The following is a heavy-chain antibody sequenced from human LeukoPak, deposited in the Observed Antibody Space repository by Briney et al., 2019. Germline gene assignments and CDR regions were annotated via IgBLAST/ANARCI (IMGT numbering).Heavy chain of an antibody. CDR1: GYTFTSYG. D-gene: IGHD2-15*01. CDR2: ISASNGNT. Sequence: ASVKVSCKASGYTFTSYGISWVRQAPGQGLEWMGWISASNGNTNYAQKLQGRVTMTTDTSTSTGYTELRTLRPDDTAVYYCARELELAVAKANDAFYICGQGKIVTVSS. J-gene: IGHJ3*02. CDR3: ARELELAVAKANDAFYI. V-gene: IGHV1-18*01.